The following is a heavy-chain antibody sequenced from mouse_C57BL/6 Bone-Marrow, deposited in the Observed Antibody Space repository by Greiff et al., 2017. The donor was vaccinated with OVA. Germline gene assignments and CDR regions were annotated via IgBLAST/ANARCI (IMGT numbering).Heavy chain of an antibody. D-gene: IGHD2-4*01. V-gene: IGHV2-2*01. Sequence: QVHVKQSGPGLVQPSQSLSITCTVSGFSLTSYGVHWVRQSPGKGLEWLGVIWSGGSTDYNAAFISRLSISKDNSKSQVFFKMNSLQADDTAIYYCARDYDYDGAWFAYWGQGTLVTVSA. CDR2: IWSGGST. J-gene: IGHJ3*01. CDR1: GFSLTSYG. CDR3: ARDYDYDGAWFAY.